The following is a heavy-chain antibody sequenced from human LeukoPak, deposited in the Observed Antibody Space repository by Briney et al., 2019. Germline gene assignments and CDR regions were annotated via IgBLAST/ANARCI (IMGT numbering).Heavy chain of an antibody. CDR2: GYHSGST. D-gene: IGHD3-3*01. CDR3: ASARAIFGVVFDP. CDR1: GYSISSGYY. J-gene: IGHJ5*02. Sequence: SETLSLTCTVSGYSISSGYYWAWIRQPPGKGLEWIGNGYHSGSTYYDPSLKSRVTILVGTSKNQLSLNLTSVTAADTALYYCASARAIFGVVFDPWGRGTLVTVSS. V-gene: IGHV4-38-2*02.